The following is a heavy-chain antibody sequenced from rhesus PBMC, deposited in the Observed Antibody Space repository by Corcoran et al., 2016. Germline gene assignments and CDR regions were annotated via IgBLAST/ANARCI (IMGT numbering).Heavy chain of an antibody. CDR1: GGSMSSNNW. D-gene: IGHD6-25*01. V-gene: IGHV4-65*01. CDR2: VSSSSSST. Sequence: QVQLQESGPGLMKPSETLSLTCAVSGGSMSSNNWWSWIRQPPGKGLEWIGYVSSSSSSTYYNPSLKSRVTISTDTSKNQSPLKLTSGTAADTAVYYWARHWDGGNWRFDYWGQGVLVTVSS. CDR3: ARHWDGGNWRFDY. J-gene: IGHJ4*01.